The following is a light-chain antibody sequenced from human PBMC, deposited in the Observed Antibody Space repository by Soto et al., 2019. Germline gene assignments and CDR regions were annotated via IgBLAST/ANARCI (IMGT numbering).Light chain of an antibody. CDR2: DVT. V-gene: IGLV2-18*01. CDR3: GLYTIAETVV. Sequence: QSALTQPPSVSGSPGQSVTISCTGTKEVASYNRVSWYQQTPGTSPKLLIYDVTKRASGISDRFSGSKSGNTASLTISGLHTAAEGDYYCGLYTIAETVVLGGGTKLTVL. CDR1: KEVASYNR. J-gene: IGLJ2*01.